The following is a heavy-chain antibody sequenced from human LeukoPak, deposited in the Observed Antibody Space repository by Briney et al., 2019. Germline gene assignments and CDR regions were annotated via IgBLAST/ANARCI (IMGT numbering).Heavy chain of an antibody. J-gene: IGHJ4*02. D-gene: IGHD4-17*01. CDR2: IRSKAYGGTT. Sequence: GGSLRLSCTASGFTFGDYAMSWVRQAPGNGLEWVGFIRSKAYGGTTEYAASVKGRFTISRDDSKSIAYLQMNSLKTEDTAVYYCTSTFYGDPRDYWGQGTLVTVSS. CDR1: GFTFGDYA. CDR3: TSTFYGDPRDY. V-gene: IGHV3-49*04.